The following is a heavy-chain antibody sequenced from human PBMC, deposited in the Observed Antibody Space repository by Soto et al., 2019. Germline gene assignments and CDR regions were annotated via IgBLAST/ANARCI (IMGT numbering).Heavy chain of an antibody. CDR3: ARVLKGNYSNPYYYYYGMDV. V-gene: IGHV4-31*03. CDR2: IYYSGST. J-gene: IGHJ6*02. D-gene: IGHD4-4*01. CDR1: GGSISSGGYY. Sequence: SETLSLTCTVSGGSISSGGYYWSWIHQHPGKGLEWIGYIYYSGSTYYNPSLKSRVTISVDTSKNQFSLKLSSVTAADTAVYYCARVLKGNYSNPYYYYYGMDVWGQGTTVTVSS.